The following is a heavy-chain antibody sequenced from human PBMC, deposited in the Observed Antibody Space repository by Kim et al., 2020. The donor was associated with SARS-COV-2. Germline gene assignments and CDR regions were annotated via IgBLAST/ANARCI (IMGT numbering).Heavy chain of an antibody. D-gene: IGHD2-2*02. CDR1: GFTFSSYS. Sequence: GGSLRLSCAASGFTFSSYSMNWVRQAPGKGLEWVSYISSSSSTIYYADSVKGRFTISRDNAKNSLYLQMNSLRDEDTAVYYCARASRRYCSSTSCYTPRSNNWFDPWGQGTLVTVSS. V-gene: IGHV3-48*02. J-gene: IGHJ5*02. CDR2: ISSSSSTI. CDR3: ARASRRYCSSTSCYTPRSNNWFDP.